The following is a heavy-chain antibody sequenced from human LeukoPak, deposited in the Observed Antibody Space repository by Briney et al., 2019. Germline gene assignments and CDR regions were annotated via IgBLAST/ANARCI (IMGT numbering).Heavy chain of an antibody. CDR2: ISSSSSYI. CDR3: ARGSAVAGMVDAFDI. V-gene: IGHV3-21*01. J-gene: IGHJ3*02. Sequence: GGSLRLSCAASGFTFSSYSMNWVRQAPGKGLEWVSSISSSSSYIYYADSVKGRFTISRDNAKNSLYLQMNSLRAEDTAVYYCARGSAVAGMVDAFDIWGQGTMVTVSS. D-gene: IGHD6-19*01. CDR1: GFTFSSYS.